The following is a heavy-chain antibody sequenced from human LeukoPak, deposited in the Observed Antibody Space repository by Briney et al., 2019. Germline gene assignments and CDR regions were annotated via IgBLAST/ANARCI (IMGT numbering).Heavy chain of an antibody. Sequence: GESLKISCKGSGFTFANYWIGWVRQMPGKGLEWMGIIYPFDSDTRYSPSFQGQVIISADKSISAAYLQWSSIKASDTAMYYCARFRGGALDFWGQGTMVTVSS. V-gene: IGHV5-51*01. J-gene: IGHJ3*01. CDR2: IYPFDSDT. CDR3: ARFRGGALDF. CDR1: GFTFANYW. D-gene: IGHD3-10*01.